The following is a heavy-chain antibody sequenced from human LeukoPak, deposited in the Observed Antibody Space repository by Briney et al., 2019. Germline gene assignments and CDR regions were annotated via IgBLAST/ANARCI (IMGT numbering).Heavy chain of an antibody. D-gene: IGHD5-24*01. J-gene: IGHJ4*02. V-gene: IGHV3-23*01. Sequence: GGSLRLSCAASGFTFSSYAMSWVRQAPGKGLEWVSAISGSGGSTYYADSVKGRFTISRDNSKNTLYLQMNSLRAEDTAVYYCAKVFYGYNHKSYFDYWGQGTLVTVSS. CDR2: ISGSGGST. CDR1: GFTFSSYA. CDR3: AKVFYGYNHKSYFDY.